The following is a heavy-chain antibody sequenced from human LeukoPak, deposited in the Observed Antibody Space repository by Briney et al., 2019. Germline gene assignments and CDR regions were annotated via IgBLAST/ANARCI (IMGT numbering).Heavy chain of an antibody. Sequence: ASVKVSCKASGYTFTSYYMHWVRQAPGQGLEWMGIINSSGGSTSYAQKFQGRVTMTTDTSTSTAYMELRSLRSDDTAVYYCARIAVAGTRLDYYYMDVWGKGTTVTISS. J-gene: IGHJ6*03. D-gene: IGHD6-19*01. CDR3: ARIAVAGTRLDYYYMDV. CDR1: GYTFTSYY. V-gene: IGHV1-46*01. CDR2: INSSGGST.